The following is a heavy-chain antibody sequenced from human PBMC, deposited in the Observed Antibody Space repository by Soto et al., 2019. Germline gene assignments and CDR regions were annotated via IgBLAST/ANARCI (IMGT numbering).Heavy chain of an antibody. CDR3: AKAPSRITMIVVVTLPDY. CDR2: MYSGGAT. CDR1: GFSVSTSH. V-gene: IGHV3-66*02. D-gene: IGHD3-22*01. J-gene: IGHJ4*02. Sequence: GGSLRLSCAAAGFSVSTSHISWVRQAPGKGLEWVSVMYSGGATHYAVSVKGRLIISRDKSKNTLYLQMNSLRAEDTAVYYCAKAPSRITMIVVVTLPDYWGQGTLVTVSS.